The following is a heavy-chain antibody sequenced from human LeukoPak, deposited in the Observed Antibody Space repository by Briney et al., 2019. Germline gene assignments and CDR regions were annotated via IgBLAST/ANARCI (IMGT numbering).Heavy chain of an antibody. Sequence: SETLSLTCTVSGGSISSGGHYWSWIRQHPGKGLEWIGYIYYSGSTYYNPSLKSRVTISVDTSKNQFSLKLSSVTAADTAVYYCASAIDYYGSGSYSYWGQGTLVTVSS. CDR1: GGSISSGGHY. J-gene: IGHJ4*02. V-gene: IGHV4-31*03. CDR2: IYYSGST. CDR3: ASAIDYYGSGSYSY. D-gene: IGHD3-10*01.